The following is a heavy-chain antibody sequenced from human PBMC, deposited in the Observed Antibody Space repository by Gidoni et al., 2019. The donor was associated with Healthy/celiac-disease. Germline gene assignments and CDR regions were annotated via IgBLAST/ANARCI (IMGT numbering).Heavy chain of an antibody. V-gene: IGHV3-23*01. CDR3: AKTGYDILTGQQPFYYYYGMDV. CDR2: ISGSGGST. Sequence: EVQLLESGGGLVQPGGSLRLSCAASGFTFSGYAMSWVRQAPGKGLEWVSAISGSGGSTYYADSVKGRFTISRDNSKNTLYLQMNSLRAEDTAVYYCAKTGYDILTGQQPFYYYYGMDVWGQGTTVTVSS. D-gene: IGHD3-9*01. J-gene: IGHJ6*02. CDR1: GFTFSGYA.